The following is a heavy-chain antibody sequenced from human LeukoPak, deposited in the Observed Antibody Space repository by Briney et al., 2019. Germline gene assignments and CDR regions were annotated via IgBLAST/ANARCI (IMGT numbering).Heavy chain of an antibody. J-gene: IGHJ5*02. D-gene: IGHD2-2*01. CDR1: GYTFTSYD. V-gene: IGHV1-8*01. Sequence: GASVKVSCKASGYTFTSYDINWVRQATGQGLEWMGWMNPNSGNTGYAQKFQGRVTMTRNTSISTAYMELSSLRSEDTAVYYCARGAIAVVPATPFDPWGQGTLVTVSS. CDR3: ARGAIAVVPATPFDP. CDR2: MNPNSGNT.